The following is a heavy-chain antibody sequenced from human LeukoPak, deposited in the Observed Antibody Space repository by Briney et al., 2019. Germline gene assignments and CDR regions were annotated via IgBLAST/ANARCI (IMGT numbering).Heavy chain of an antibody. CDR3: ARLRSEEMGTKFDMDTSYYFDY. J-gene: IGHJ4*02. V-gene: IGHV4-59*08. CDR1: GRSISSYY. Sequence: PSETLSLTCTLSGRSISSYYWSWTRQPPGKGREWIGYIYYSGSNNYNPSLRSRVTISVDTSKNQFSLKLRSVTAADTAVYYCARLRSEEMGTKFDMDTSYYFDYWGQGTLVTVSS. D-gene: IGHD5-24*01. CDR2: IYYSGSN.